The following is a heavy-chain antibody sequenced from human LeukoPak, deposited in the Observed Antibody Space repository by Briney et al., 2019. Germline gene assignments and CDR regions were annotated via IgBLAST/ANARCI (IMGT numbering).Heavy chain of an antibody. CDR1: GFTFSIYG. D-gene: IGHD3-22*01. CDR2: IKSKTDGGTT. J-gene: IGHJ4*02. V-gene: IGHV3-15*01. CDR3: TTGDDYYDSSAYYSVDY. Sequence: GGSLRLSCAASGFTFSIYGMHWIRQSPGKGLEWVGRIKSKTDGGTTDYAAPVKGRFTISRDDSKNTLYLQMNSLKTEDTAVYYCTTGDDYYDSSAYYSVDYWGQGTLVTVSS.